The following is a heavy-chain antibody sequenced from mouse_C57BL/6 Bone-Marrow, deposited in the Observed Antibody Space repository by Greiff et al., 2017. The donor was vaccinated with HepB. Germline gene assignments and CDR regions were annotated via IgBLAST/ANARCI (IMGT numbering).Heavy chain of an antibody. CDR3: ARRRGRLRFAY. J-gene: IGHJ3*01. V-gene: IGHV1-61*01. CDR1: GYTFTSYW. D-gene: IGHD2-12*01. CDR2: IYPSDSET. Sequence: QVQLQQPGAELVRPGSSVKLSCKASGYTFTSYWMDWVKQRPGQGLEWIGNIYPSDSETHYNQKFKDKATLTVDKSSSTAYMQLSSLTSEDSAVYYCARRRGRLRFAYWGQGTTVTVSA.